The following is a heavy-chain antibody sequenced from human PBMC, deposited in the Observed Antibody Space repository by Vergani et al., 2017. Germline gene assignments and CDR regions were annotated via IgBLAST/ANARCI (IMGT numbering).Heavy chain of an antibody. J-gene: IGHJ6*02. CDR2: IGTAGDT. Sequence: EVQLVESGGGLVQPGGSLRLSCAASGFTFSSYDMHWVRQATGKGLEWVSAIGTAGDTYYPGSVKGRFTISRENAKNSLYLQMNSLRAEDTAVYYCARDPYYGSGRPNQPYYYYGMDVWGQGTTVTVSS. D-gene: IGHD3-10*01. V-gene: IGHV3-13*01. CDR1: GFTFSSYD. CDR3: ARDPYYGSGRPNQPYYYYGMDV.